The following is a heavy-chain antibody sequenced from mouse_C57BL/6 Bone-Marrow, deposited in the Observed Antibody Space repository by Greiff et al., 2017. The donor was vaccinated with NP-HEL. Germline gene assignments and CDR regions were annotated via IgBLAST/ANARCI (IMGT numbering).Heavy chain of an antibody. CDR1: GYTFTSYG. V-gene: IGHV1-81*01. J-gene: IGHJ3*01. CDR3: AEDSSGYRAWFAY. CDR2: IYPRSGNT. D-gene: IGHD3-2*02. Sequence: VKLMESGAELARPGASVKLSCKASGYTFTSYGISWVKQRTGQGLEWIGEIYPRSGNTYYNEKFKGKATLTADKSSSTAYMELRSRTSEDSAVYFCAEDSSGYRAWFAYWGQGTLVTVSA.